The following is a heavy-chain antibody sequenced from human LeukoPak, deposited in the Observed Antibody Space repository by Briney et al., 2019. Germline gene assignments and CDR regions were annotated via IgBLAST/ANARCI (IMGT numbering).Heavy chain of an antibody. J-gene: IGHJ3*02. Sequence: GVSLRLFCAASGFTIRSYSMNWVRQAPGKGLEWVSSISSSSSDIYYADSVKGRFTISRDNAKNSLYLQMNSLRAEDTAVYYCARDPRTPYTIFGVVIIGHDAFDIWGQGTMVTVSS. CDR2: ISSSSSDI. CDR3: ARDPRTPYTIFGVVIIGHDAFDI. CDR1: GFTIRSYS. D-gene: IGHD3-3*01. V-gene: IGHV3-21*01.